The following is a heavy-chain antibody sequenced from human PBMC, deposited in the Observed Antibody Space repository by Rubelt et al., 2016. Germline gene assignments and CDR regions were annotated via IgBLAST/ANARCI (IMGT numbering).Heavy chain of an antibody. J-gene: IGHJ4*02. V-gene: IGHV4-39*07. CDR3: ARGNSAEY. CDR1: GGSISSSSYY. D-gene: IGHD4-23*01. CDR2: IFYSGRT. Sequence: QLQLQESGPGLVKPSETLSLTCTVSGGSISSSSYYWGWIRQPPGKGLEWIGNIFYSGRTYYKPSLKSRVTISVDTSKNQFSLKLSSVTAADTAVYYCARGNSAEYWGQGTLVTVSS.